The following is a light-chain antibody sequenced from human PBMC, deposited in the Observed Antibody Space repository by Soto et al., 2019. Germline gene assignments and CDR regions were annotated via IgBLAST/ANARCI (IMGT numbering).Light chain of an antibody. CDR2: GAY. V-gene: IGKV3-20*01. J-gene: IGKJ1*01. Sequence: EVVLTQSPNTLSLSPGESATLSCRASQAVSSTYLVWYQQKPGLAPRLLIYGAYSRAPGISDRFSGSGSGTDFTLTISRVEPEDFAVYYCHQCGNSWWTFGEGTKVDIK. CDR1: QAVSSTY. CDR3: HQCGNSWWT.